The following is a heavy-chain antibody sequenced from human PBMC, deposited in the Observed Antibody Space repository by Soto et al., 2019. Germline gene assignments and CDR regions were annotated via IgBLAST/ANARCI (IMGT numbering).Heavy chain of an antibody. D-gene: IGHD7-27*01. CDR1: GDSVTSGSYY. V-gene: IGHV4-61*03. CDR2: ISYTGRT. CDR3: AREWGLLPYYVMNV. J-gene: IGHJ6*02. Sequence: SETLSLTCIVYGDSVTSGSYYWTWLPQPPGKGLEWIGYISYTGRTKYNPSLQSRVTISVDTSKNDFSLNLSSVTAADTAVYFCAREWGLLPYYVMNVWGHGTAVTVSS.